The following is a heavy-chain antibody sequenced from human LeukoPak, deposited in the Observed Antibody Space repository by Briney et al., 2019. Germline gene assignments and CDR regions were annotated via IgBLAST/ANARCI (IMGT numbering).Heavy chain of an antibody. Sequence: VGSLRLSCAASGFTFCDYYMSWIGQAPGKGLEWVSYISSSVSTIDYADSVNGRFTISCDYAHNSMYLQLNSLRAEDTTVPYCARSLTYYYDSSGYGPPDWRQGTLVTVSP. CDR1: GFTFCDYY. CDR2: ISSSVSTI. D-gene: IGHD3-22*01. CDR3: ARSLTYYYDSSGYGPPD. J-gene: IGHJ4*02. V-gene: IGHV3-11*01.